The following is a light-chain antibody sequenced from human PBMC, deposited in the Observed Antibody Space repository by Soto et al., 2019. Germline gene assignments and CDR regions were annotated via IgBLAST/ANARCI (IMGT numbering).Light chain of an antibody. CDR1: QYINNY. CDR3: HQANTFPRT. V-gene: IGKV1-39*01. CDR2: AAY. J-gene: IGKJ4*01. Sequence: DIQMTQSPSSLSTSVGDRVTITCRASQYINNYLNWYQQKPGKAPKLLIFAAYNLQSGVPSRFSGSGSGTDFTLTISSLQPEDFATYYCHQANTFPRTFGGGTKVEIK.